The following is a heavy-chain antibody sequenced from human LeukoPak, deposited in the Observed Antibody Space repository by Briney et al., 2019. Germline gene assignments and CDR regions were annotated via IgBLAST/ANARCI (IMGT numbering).Heavy chain of an antibody. D-gene: IGHD3-22*01. CDR2: ISGNAAAT. V-gene: IGHV3-23*01. CDR1: EFIFSNFA. Sequence: GGSLRLSCVASEFIFSNFAMSWVRQAPGKGLEWVSTISGNAAATYYGDSVKGRFTISRDNSRNTQYLQMNSLRAEDTAIYYCAKDRTHRRYYDSTGYYNQYDYWGQGALVTVSS. J-gene: IGHJ4*02. CDR3: AKDRTHRRYYDSTGYYNQYDY.